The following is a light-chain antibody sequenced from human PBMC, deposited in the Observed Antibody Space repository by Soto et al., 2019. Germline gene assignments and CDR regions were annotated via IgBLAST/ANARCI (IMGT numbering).Light chain of an antibody. J-gene: IGKJ1*01. V-gene: IGKV3D-15*02. CDR1: QAISSY. CDR3: QQCLSSPST. Sequence: SPSSVSASLVHRFTISYRARQAISSYVAWYQQKPGQAPRLLIYAASIRATGIPARFSGSGSGTDFTLTISSLQPEDFAVYYCQQCLSSPSTFGQGTKVDIK. CDR2: AAS.